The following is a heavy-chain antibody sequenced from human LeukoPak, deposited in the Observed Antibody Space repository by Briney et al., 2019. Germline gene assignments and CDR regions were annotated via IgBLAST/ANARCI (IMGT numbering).Heavy chain of an antibody. CDR3: AKDPPTRGWRVYYYMDV. J-gene: IGHJ6*03. D-gene: IGHD5-24*01. Sequence: SETLSLTCTVSGGSNSSGGYYWSWIRQHPGKGLEWIGYIYYSGSTYYNPSLKSRVTISVDTSKNQFSLKLSSVTAADTAVYYCAKDPPTRGWRVYYYMDVWGKGTTVTVSS. CDR1: GGSNSSGGYY. CDR2: IYYSGST. V-gene: IGHV4-31*03.